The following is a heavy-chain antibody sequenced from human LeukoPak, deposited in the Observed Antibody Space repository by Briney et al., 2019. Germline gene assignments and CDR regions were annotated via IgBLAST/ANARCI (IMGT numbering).Heavy chain of an antibody. CDR3: ARDWEQWLLTDDAFDI. D-gene: IGHD6-19*01. CDR2: IKQDGSEK. J-gene: IGHJ3*02. V-gene: IGHV3-7*01. CDR1: GFTFSSYA. Sequence: GGSLRLSCAASGFTFSSYAMSWVRQAPGKGLEWVANIKQDGSEKYYVDSVKGRFTISRDNAKNSLYLQMNSLRAEDTAVYYCARDWEQWLLTDDAFDIWGQGTMVTVSS.